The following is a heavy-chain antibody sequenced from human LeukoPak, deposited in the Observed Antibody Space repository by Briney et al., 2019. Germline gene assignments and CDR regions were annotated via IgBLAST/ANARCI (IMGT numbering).Heavy chain of an antibody. J-gene: IGHJ4*02. CDR2: IWYDGSNK. V-gene: IGHV3-33*08. D-gene: IGHD2-15*01. CDR3: ARDLDRYCSGGSCYGPDY. CDR1: GFTFSSYG. Sequence: PGGSLRLSCAASGFTFSSYGMHWVRQAPGKGLEWVAVIWYDGSNKYYADSVKGRFTISRDNSKNTLYLQMNSLRAEDTAVYYCARDLDRYCSGGSCYGPDYWGQGTLVTVSS.